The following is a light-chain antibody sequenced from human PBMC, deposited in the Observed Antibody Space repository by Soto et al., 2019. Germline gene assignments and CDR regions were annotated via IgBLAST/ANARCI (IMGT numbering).Light chain of an antibody. CDR1: SSDVGNYNL. CDR3: CSYAGRSTWI. Sequence: QSALTQPASVSASPGQSITISCTGTSSDVGNYNLVSWYQQYPGKAPKLIVFEANKRPSGVSNRFSASKSGNTASLTVSGVQSEDEADYFCCSYAGRSTWIFGGGTKLTVL. V-gene: IGLV2-23*01. CDR2: EAN. J-gene: IGLJ2*01.